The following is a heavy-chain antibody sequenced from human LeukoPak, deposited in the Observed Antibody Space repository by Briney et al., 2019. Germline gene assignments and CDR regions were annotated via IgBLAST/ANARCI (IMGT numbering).Heavy chain of an antibody. D-gene: IGHD6-13*01. V-gene: IGHV3-9*01. Sequence: GRSLRLSCEASGFTFDDYGMLWVRPAPGEGLEWVSTISWNSASVGYVDSLKGLFTDTRDNAKKPLYLQMNSLRPEDTALYYCAKDYGYSSSWYDYWGQGTLVTVSS. CDR1: GFTFDDYG. CDR2: ISWNSASV. CDR3: AKDYGYSSSWYDY. J-gene: IGHJ4*02.